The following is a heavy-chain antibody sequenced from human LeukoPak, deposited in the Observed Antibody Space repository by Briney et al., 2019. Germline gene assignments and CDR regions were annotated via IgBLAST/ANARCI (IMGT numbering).Heavy chain of an antibody. CDR2: IYTSGST. CDR1: GGSISSYY. D-gene: IGHD6-13*01. V-gene: IGHV4-4*07. CDR3: ASRPTYIAAAGTDY. Sequence: PSETLSLTCTVSGGSISSYYWSWIRQPAGKGLEWIGRIYTSGSTNYNPSLKSRVTISVDTSKNQFSLKLSSVTAADTAVYYCASRPTYIAAAGTDYWGQGTLVTVSS. J-gene: IGHJ4*02.